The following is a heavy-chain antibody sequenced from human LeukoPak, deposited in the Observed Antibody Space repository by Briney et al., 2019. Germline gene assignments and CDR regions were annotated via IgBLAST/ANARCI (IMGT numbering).Heavy chain of an antibody. CDR3: ASPLGDNAFDI. D-gene: IGHD5-24*01. Sequence: GGSVRLSCAASGFTFSSYGMHWVRQAPGKGLEGVAVIWYDGSNKYYADSVKGRFTISRDNSKNTLYLQMNSLRAEDTAVYYCASPLGDNAFDIWGQGTMVTVSS. J-gene: IGHJ3*02. V-gene: IGHV3-33*01. CDR1: GFTFSSYG. CDR2: IWYDGSNK.